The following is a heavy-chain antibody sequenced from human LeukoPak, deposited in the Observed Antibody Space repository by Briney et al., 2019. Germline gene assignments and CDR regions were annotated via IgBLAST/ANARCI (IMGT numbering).Heavy chain of an antibody. V-gene: IGHV3-13*01. J-gene: IGHJ4*02. CDR3: ARATYSSSWKYYFDY. CDR2: IGTAGDT. CDR1: GFTFSSYD. D-gene: IGHD6-13*01. Sequence: GGSLRLSCAASGFTFSSYDMHWVRQATGKGLEWVSAIGTAGDTYYPGSVEGRFTISRENAKNSLYLQMNSLRAGDTAVYYCARATYSSSWKYYFDYWGQGTLVTVSS.